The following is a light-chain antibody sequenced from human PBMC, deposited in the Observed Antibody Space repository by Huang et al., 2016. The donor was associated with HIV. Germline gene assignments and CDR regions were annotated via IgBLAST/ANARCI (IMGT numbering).Light chain of an antibody. Sequence: EIVMTQSPATLSVSPGERATLSCRASQSVSSNLAWYQQKPGQAPRRLIYGASTRATGIPARFSGSGSGTEFTLTISSLQSEDFAVYYCQQYNNWLVITFGQGTRLEIK. CDR1: QSVSSN. V-gene: IGKV3-15*01. J-gene: IGKJ5*01. CDR2: GAS. CDR3: QQYNNWLVIT.